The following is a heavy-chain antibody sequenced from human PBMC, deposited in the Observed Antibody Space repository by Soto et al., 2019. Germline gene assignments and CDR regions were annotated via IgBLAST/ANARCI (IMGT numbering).Heavy chain of an antibody. CDR1: GFTFSTYT. V-gene: IGHV3-23*01. D-gene: IGHD2-2*01. Sequence: GGSLRLSCAASGFTFSTYTMSWVRRAPGKGLEWVSAISGSGASPSYADSVQGRFTISRDNPKRTLYLQMNNLRAEDTAVYYCAKARCSTTNCYVPDYWGQGTLVTLSS. J-gene: IGHJ4*02. CDR3: AKARCSTTNCYVPDY. CDR2: ISGSGASP.